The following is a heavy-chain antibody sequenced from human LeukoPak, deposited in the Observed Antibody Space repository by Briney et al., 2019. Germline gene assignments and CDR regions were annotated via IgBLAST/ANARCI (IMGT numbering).Heavy chain of an antibody. CDR3: ARDFVYYDSSGYPTY. V-gene: IGHV3-30-3*01. J-gene: IGHJ4*02. CDR1: GFTFSSYA. D-gene: IGHD3-22*01. Sequence: GGSLRLSCAASGFTFSSYAMHWVRQAPGKGLEWVAVISYDGSNKYYADSVKGRFTISRDNSKNTLYLQMNSLRAEDTAVYYCARDFVYYDSSGYPTYWGQGTLVTVSS. CDR2: ISYDGSNK.